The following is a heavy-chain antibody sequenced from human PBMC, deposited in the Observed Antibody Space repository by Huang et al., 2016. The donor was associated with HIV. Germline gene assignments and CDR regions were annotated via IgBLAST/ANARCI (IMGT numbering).Heavy chain of an antibody. CDR1: GYNFTSRG. Sequence: QVHLVQSGPEVKKPGASVKVSCKASGYNFTSRGLHWVRQAPGQRLEWMGYINPGKGNTKYSPKFQDRVTRTRDISANTAYMQLSRLTSEDTAVYYCASGQRMRESDIVATIPVSWGQGALVTVSS. D-gene: IGHD5-12*01. CDR2: INPGKGNT. CDR3: ASGQRMRESDIVATIPVS. V-gene: IGHV1-3*01. J-gene: IGHJ5*02.